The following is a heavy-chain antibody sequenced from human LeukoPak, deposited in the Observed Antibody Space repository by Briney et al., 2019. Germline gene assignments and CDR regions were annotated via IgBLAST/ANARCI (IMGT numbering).Heavy chain of an antibody. CDR2: IYHSGST. V-gene: IGHV4-38-2*02. CDR1: GYSISSGYY. Sequence: SETLSLTCTVSGYSISSGYYWGWIRLPPGKGLEWIGSIYHSGSTYYNPSLKSRVTISVDTSKNQFSLKLSSVTAADTAVYYCARVRAGAVDYWGQGTLVTVSS. D-gene: IGHD4/OR15-4a*01. CDR3: ARVRAGAVDY. J-gene: IGHJ4*02.